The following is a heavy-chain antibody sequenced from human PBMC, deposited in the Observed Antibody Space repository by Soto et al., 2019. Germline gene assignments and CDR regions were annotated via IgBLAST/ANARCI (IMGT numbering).Heavy chain of an antibody. CDR3: ARSRAGRTAASYYDYMDV. J-gene: IGHJ6*03. CDR1: GFSFSDYW. Sequence: EVQLVESGGGLVQPGGSLRLSCAAAGFSFSDYWMTWVRQPPGKGLEWVANIKQDGSEKYYADSVKGRFTISRDNAKSSLYLQMNSLSAEDTAVYYCARSRAGRTAASYYDYMDVWGKGTTVTVSS. CDR2: IKQDGSEK. V-gene: IGHV3-7*01. D-gene: IGHD2-2*01.